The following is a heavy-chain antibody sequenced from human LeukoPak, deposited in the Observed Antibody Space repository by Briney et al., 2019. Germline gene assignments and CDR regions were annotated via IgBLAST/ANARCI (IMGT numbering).Heavy chain of an antibody. CDR1: GFTFSSYA. CDR3: ARGRSGSGYYFDY. CDR2: ISYDGSNK. D-gene: IGHD3-10*01. V-gene: IGHV3-30-3*01. Sequence: GGSLRLSCAASGFTFSSYAMHWVRQAPGKGLEWVAVISYDGSNKYYADSVKGRFTISRDNSKNTLYLQMNSLRAVDTAVYYCARGRSGSGYYFDYWGQGTLVTVSS. J-gene: IGHJ4*02.